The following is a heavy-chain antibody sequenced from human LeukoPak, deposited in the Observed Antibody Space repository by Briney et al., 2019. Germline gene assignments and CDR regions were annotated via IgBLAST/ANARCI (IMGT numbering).Heavy chain of an antibody. Sequence: GRSQRLSCGASGFIFSSYAMHGLRQAPGKGLEWVTGFSWNCGSIGYADSVRGRFPISRHNAKNSLYLQMNSLRAEDTALYYCANGENTYDIPPLDIWGQGTMVTVSS. V-gene: IGHV3-9*01. D-gene: IGHD3-9*01. CDR3: ANGENTYDIPPLDI. CDR1: GFIFSSYA. J-gene: IGHJ3*02. CDR2: FSWNCGSI.